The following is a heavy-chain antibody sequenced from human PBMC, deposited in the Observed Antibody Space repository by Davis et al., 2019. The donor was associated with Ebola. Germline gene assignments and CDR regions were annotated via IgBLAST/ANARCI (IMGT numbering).Heavy chain of an antibody. D-gene: IGHD6-13*01. CDR1: GGTFSSYA. V-gene: IGHV1-69*10. Sequence: SVKVSCKASGGTFSSYAISWVRQAPGQGLEWMGGIIPILGIANYAQKLQGRVTMTTDTSTSTAYMELRSLRSDDTAVYYCARGGSSSWYSDYWGQGTLVTVSS. CDR2: IIPILGIA. J-gene: IGHJ4*02. CDR3: ARGGSSSWYSDY.